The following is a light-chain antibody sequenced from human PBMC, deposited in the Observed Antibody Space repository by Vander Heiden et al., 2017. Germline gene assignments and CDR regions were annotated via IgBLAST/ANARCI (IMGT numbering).Light chain of an antibody. CDR2: DAS. V-gene: IGKV1-33*01. CDR1: QDISTY. Sequence: DIQMTQSPSSLSASVGDRVTITCQASQDISTYLNWYQQKPGIAPKLLISDASNLETGVPSRFSGSESGTEFTFTITNLQPEDIATYYCQQYDNLPLTFGGGTKVELK. J-gene: IGKJ4*01. CDR3: QQYDNLPLT.